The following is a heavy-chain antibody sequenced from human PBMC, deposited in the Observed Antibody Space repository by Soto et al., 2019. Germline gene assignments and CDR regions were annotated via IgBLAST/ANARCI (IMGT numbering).Heavy chain of an antibody. J-gene: IGHJ4*02. V-gene: IGHV3-23*01. D-gene: IGHD3-3*01. CDR1: GFIFSSYA. CDR3: AKFFAAGTRGYFDS. Sequence: GGSLRLSCAASGFIFSSYAMSWVRQAPGKGLEWVSAISGTGDNAYYADSVKGRFTTSRDNSNSILSLRMKSLRAEDTAIYYCAKFFAAGTRGYFDSCGQGTLVTVSS. CDR2: ISGTGDNA.